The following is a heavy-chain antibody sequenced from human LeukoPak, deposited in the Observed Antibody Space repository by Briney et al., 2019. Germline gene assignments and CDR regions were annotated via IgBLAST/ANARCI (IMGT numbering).Heavy chain of an antibody. J-gene: IGHJ3*02. V-gene: IGHV3-48*03. CDR2: ISSSGSTI. D-gene: IGHD7-27*01. CDR3: ARFATGDDAFHI. Sequence: GGSLRLSCAASGFTFSSYEVNRVRQAPGKGLEWVSYISSSGSTIYYADSVKGRFTISRDNAKNSLYLHMNSLIAEDTAVYYCARFATGDDAFHIWGQGTMVTVSS. CDR1: GFTFSSYE.